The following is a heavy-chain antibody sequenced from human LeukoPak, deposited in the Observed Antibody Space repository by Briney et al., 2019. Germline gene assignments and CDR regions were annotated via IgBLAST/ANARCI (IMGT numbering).Heavy chain of an antibody. D-gene: IGHD6-13*01. CDR2: IYYSGIT. Sequence: SQTLSLTCTVSGGSISSGGYYWSWIRQHPGKGLEWIGYIYYSGITYYNPSLKSRLTISVDTSKNQFSLKLSSVTAADTAVYYCARGGSWYDVNWFDPWGQGTLVTVSS. CDR1: GGSISSGGYY. V-gene: IGHV4-30-4*08. CDR3: ARGGSWYDVNWFDP. J-gene: IGHJ5*02.